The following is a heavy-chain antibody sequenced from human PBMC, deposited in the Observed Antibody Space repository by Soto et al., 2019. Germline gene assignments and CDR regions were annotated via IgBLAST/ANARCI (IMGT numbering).Heavy chain of an antibody. CDR3: GRGEAWGQCVVGPAAMVL. CDR1: GFTFSDYY. CDR2: ISSSSSYT. D-gene: IGHD2-2*01. Sequence: QVQLVESGGGLVKPGGSLRLSCAASGFTFSDYYMSWIRQAPGKGLEWVSYISSSSSYTNYADPVKGRFTITRDNGKNSLYRQMNSLRAEDTAVYYCGRGEAWGQCVVGPAAMVLWGQGTLVTVSS. V-gene: IGHV3-11*05. J-gene: IGHJ4*02.